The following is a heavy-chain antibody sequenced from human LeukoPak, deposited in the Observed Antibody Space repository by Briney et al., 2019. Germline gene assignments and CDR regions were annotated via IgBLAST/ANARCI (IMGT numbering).Heavy chain of an antibody. J-gene: IGHJ4*02. CDR2: ISGSGGST. V-gene: IGHV3-23*01. D-gene: IGHD3-10*01. CDR1: GFTFSSYA. CDR3: AKDSSMVRGVITDFDY. Sequence: GGSLRLSCAASGFTFSSYAMSWVRQAPGKGLEWVSAISGSGGSTYYADPVKGRFTISRDNSKNTLYLQMNSLRAEDTAVYYCAKDSSMVRGVITDFDYWGQGTLVTVSS.